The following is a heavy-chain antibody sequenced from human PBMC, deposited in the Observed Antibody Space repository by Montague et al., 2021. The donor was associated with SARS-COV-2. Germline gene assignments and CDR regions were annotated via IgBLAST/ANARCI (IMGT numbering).Heavy chain of an antibody. CDR1: GGSFSAHY. CDR2: INHRGST. CDR3: ASGGVAGGNCDIWSFSYTSPLDY. Sequence: SETLSLTCAVYGGSFSAHYWSWIRQSPGKGLEWIGEINHRGSTNYMSSLKSRVTMSVDTSKNQFSLKMSSVTAADTAIYYCASGGVAGGNCDIWSFSYTSPLDYWGQGTLVTVSS. V-gene: IGHV4-34*01. J-gene: IGHJ4*02. D-gene: IGHD3-3*01.